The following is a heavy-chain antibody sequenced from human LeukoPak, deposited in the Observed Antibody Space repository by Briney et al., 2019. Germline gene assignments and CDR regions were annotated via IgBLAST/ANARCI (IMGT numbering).Heavy chain of an antibody. D-gene: IGHD1-26*01. CDR1: GFTFSSYA. V-gene: IGHV3-23*01. J-gene: IGHJ4*02. CDR3: AKDSKVWWPSSDLDY. Sequence: PGGSLRLSCAASGFTFSSYAMSWVRQAPGKGLGWVSAISGSGGSTYYADSVKGRFTISRDNSKNTLYLQMNSLRAEDTAVYYCAKDSKVWWPSSDLDYWGQGTLVTVSS. CDR2: ISGSGGST.